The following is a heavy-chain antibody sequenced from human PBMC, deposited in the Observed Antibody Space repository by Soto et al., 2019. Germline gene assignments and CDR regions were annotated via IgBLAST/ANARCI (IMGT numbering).Heavy chain of an antibody. CDR3: ARDQCSSTSCDGPNWFDP. D-gene: IGHD2-2*01. CDR2: ISYDGSNK. V-gene: IGHV3-30-3*01. J-gene: IGHJ5*02. Sequence: QVQLVESGGGVVQPGRSLRLSCAASGFTFSSYAMHWVRQAPGKGLEWVAVISYDGSNKYYADSVKGRFTISRDNSKNTLYLQMNSLSAEDTAVYYFARDQCSSTSCDGPNWFDPWGQGTLVTVSS. CDR1: GFTFSSYA.